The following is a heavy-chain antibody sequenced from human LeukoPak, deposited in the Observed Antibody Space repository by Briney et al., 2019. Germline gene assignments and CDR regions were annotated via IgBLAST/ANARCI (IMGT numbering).Heavy chain of an antibody. CDR2: IYTTGRA. Sequence: PSETLSLTCSVSSGSISSYYWGWVRQPAGRGLEWIGRIYTTGRADYDPSLQSRVAMSIDTSQKQFSLNLKSVTAADTATYFCARHGYTASHFFLDYWSQGAPVTVSS. D-gene: IGHD5-18*01. CDR3: ARHGYTASHFFLDY. J-gene: IGHJ4*02. CDR1: SGSISSYY. V-gene: IGHV4-4*07.